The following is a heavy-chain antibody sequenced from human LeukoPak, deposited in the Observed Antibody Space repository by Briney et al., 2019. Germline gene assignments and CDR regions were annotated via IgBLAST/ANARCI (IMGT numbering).Heavy chain of an antibody. CDR3: VRGRRYGDYVNYFDF. V-gene: IGHV4-59*11. Sequence: SETLSLTCTVSDGTFSLHYWTWIRHTPAKGLEYRGYIMYRGSYKYNPSLKSRVSIAIDTSKKEVSLKLRAVTTADTAVYYCVRGRRYGDYVNYFDFWGPGILVTVSS. CDR2: IMYRGSY. CDR1: DGTFSLHY. D-gene: IGHD4-17*01. J-gene: IGHJ4*02.